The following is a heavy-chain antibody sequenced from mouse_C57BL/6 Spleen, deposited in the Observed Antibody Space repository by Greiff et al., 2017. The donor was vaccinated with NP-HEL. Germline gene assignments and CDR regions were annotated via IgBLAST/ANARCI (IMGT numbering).Heavy chain of an antibody. J-gene: IGHJ1*03. Sequence: VQLQQSGAELARPGASVKLSCKASGYTFTSYGISWVKQRTGQGLEWIGEIYPRSGNTYYNEKFKGKATLTADKSSSTAYMELRSLTSEDSAVYFCTRTSITTVVATGYLYFDVWGTGPTVPVSS. D-gene: IGHD1-1*01. V-gene: IGHV1-81*01. CDR2: IYPRSGNT. CDR3: TRTSITTVVATGYLYFDV. CDR1: GYTFTSYG.